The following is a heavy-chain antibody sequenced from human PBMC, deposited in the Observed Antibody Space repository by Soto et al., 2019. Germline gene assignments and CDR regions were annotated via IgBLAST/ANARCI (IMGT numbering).Heavy chain of an antibody. CDR3: ARDLIAVAGDDAFDI. CDR1: GYTFTSYG. V-gene: IGHV1-18*01. D-gene: IGHD6-19*01. CDR2: ISAYNGNT. J-gene: IGHJ3*02. Sequence: GASVKVSCKASGYTFTSYGISWVRQAPGQGLEWMGWISAYNGNTNYAQKLQGRVTMTTDTSTSAAYMELRSLRSDDTAVYYCARDLIAVAGDDAFDIWGQGTMVTVSS.